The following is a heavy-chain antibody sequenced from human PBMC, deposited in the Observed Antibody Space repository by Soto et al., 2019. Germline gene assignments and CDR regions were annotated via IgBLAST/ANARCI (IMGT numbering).Heavy chain of an antibody. Sequence: GGSLRLSCAASGFTFSSYSMNWVRQAPGKGLECVSSISSSSSYIYYADSVKGRFTISRDNAKNSLYLQMNSLRAEDTAVYYCAREQDYYYYGMDVWGQGATVTVSS. CDR2: ISSSSSYI. CDR1: GFTFSSYS. J-gene: IGHJ6*02. V-gene: IGHV3-21*01. CDR3: AREQDYYYYGMDV.